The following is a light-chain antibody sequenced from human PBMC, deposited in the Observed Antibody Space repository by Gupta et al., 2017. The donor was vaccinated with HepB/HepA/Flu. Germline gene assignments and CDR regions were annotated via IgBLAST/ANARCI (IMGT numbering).Light chain of an antibody. V-gene: IGKV1-39*01. J-gene: IGKJ5*01. CDR3: QQSARTSLT. CDR2: GAF. Sequence: HMPPSPSSLSASVGARVTITCRASQSIYNYLNWYQQKPGKAPKVLIYGAFNLQSGVPSRFSGSGSGTEFTLTISSLQPEDFATYYCQQSARTSLTFGQGTRLEMK. CDR1: QSIYNY.